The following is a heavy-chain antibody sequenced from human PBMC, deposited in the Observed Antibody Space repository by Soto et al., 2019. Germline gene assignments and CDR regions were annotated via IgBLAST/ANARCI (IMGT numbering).Heavy chain of an antibody. D-gene: IGHD6-13*01. V-gene: IGHV4-30-4*08. CDR1: GHSISNIDSF. CDR3: VRDVGIAASGTSGNDYFYGIAV. Sequence: RLEESGPGLVKPAQTLSLSCNVTGHSISNIDSFWTWIRQPPGKGLEWLGYISNFGTTNYKPSLKSRLTISLDRSKNQISLELTSVTASDTAVYYCVRDVGIAASGTSGNDYFYGIAVWGQGTTVIVSS. CDR2: ISNFGTT. J-gene: IGHJ6*02.